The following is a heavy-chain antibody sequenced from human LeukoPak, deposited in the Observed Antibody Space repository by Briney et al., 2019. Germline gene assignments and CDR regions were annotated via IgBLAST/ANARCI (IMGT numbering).Heavy chain of an antibody. D-gene: IGHD6-19*01. J-gene: IGHJ4*02. CDR2: ITGSGRTT. Sequence: GGSRRLSCAASGFTFSDYDMSWVRQAPGKGLEWVSAITGSGRTTYYADSVKGRFTISRDNSKNTLYLQMNSLRAEDTAVYYCAKQVAVAGVDYCGQGTLVTVSS. CDR1: GFTFSDYD. V-gene: IGHV3-23*01. CDR3: AKQVAVAGVDY.